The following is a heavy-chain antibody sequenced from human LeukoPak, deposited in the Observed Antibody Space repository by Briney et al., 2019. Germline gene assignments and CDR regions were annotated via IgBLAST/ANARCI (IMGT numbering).Heavy chain of an antibody. Sequence: ASVKVSCKVSGYTLTELSMHWVRQAPGKGLEWMGWICAYNGNTNYAQKLQGRVTMTTDTSTSTAYMELRSLRSDDTAVYYCARDSGCSSTSCYDYYGMDVWGQGTTVTVSS. CDR2: ICAYNGNT. J-gene: IGHJ6*02. CDR3: ARDSGCSSTSCYDYYGMDV. V-gene: IGHV1-18*01. D-gene: IGHD2-2*01. CDR1: GYTLTELS.